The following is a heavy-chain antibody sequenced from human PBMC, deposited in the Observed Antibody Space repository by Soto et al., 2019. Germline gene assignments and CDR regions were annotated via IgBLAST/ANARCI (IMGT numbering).Heavy chain of an antibody. J-gene: IGHJ4*02. CDR3: AVAPDY. D-gene: IGHD5-12*01. CDR2: FYVSGSS. CDR1: GDYMRTNHYY. Sequence: PSETLSLTCTVSGDYMRTNHYYWGWIRQPPGKGLEWIGSFYVSGSSYYNPSLKSRVTISVDTSKKQFSLKLSSVTAADTAVYYCAVAPDYWGQGTLVTVSS. V-gene: IGHV4-39*01.